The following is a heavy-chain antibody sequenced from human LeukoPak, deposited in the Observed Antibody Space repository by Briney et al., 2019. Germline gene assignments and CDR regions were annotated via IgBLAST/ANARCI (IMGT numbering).Heavy chain of an antibody. V-gene: IGHV1-2*06. CDR3: ARADSNNWDAKYYLDY. D-gene: IGHD1-26*01. Sequence: ASVKVSCKPSGYTFTGYYIHWVRQAPGQGLEWMGRINPNSGGTNYAQKFQGRVTMTRDTSITTAYMELSRLRSDDTAVYYCARADSNNWDAKYYLDYWGQGALVTVSS. CDR1: GYTFTGYY. J-gene: IGHJ4*02. CDR2: INPNSGGT.